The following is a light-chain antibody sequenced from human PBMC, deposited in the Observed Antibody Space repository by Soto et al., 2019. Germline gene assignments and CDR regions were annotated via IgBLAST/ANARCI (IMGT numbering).Light chain of an antibody. CDR2: HAS. V-gene: IGKV3D-15*01. CDR1: QSVSSN. J-gene: IGKJ1*01. Sequence: EIVMTQSPATLSVSPGERATLSCRASQSVSSNLAWYQQKPGQAPRLLIYHASARATGIPARFSGSGSGTEFTLTISSLQSEDFAVYYCQQYNNWPPFTFGQGTKVDIK. CDR3: QQYNNWPPFT.